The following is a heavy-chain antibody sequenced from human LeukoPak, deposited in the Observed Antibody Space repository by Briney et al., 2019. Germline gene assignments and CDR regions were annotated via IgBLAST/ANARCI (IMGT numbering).Heavy chain of an antibody. Sequence: GGSQRLSCAVSGFTFSSYWMSWVRQAPGKGLEWVANIKQDGSEKYYVDSVKSRFTISRDNAKNSLYLQMNSLRAEDTAVYYCARRYFDYCGQGTLVTVSS. J-gene: IGHJ4*02. CDR2: IKQDGSEK. CDR1: GFTFSSYW. CDR3: ARRYFDY. V-gene: IGHV3-7*01.